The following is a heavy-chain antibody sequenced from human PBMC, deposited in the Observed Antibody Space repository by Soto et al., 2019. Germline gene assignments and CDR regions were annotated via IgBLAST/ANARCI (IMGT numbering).Heavy chain of an antibody. Sequence: PGGSLRLSCAASGFTFSSYAMSWVRQAPGKGLEWVSAISGSGGSTYYADSVKGRFTISRDNSKNTLYLQMNSLRAEDTAVYYCAKRGYCTNGVCYDFDYWGQGTLVTVSS. CDR1: GFTFSSYA. CDR2: ISGSGGST. V-gene: IGHV3-23*01. D-gene: IGHD2-8*01. J-gene: IGHJ4*02. CDR3: AKRGYCTNGVCYDFDY.